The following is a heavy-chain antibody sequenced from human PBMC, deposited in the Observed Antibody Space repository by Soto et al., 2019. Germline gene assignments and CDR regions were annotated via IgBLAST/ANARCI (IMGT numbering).Heavy chain of an antibody. CDR2: IYHSGST. V-gene: IGHV4-4*02. CDR1: GGSISSSNW. D-gene: IGHD2-15*01. J-gene: IGHJ3*02. Sequence: SETLSLTCAVSGGSISSSNWWSWVRQPPGKGLEWIGEIYHSGSTNYNPSLKSRVTISVDKSKNQFSLKLSSVTAADTAVYYCASLVVVAATPINDAFDIWGQGTMVTVSS. CDR3: ASLVVVAATPINDAFDI.